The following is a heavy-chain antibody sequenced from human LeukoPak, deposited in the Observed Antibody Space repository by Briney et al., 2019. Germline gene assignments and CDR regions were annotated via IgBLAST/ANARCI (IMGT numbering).Heavy chain of an antibody. CDR3: AGAPYVDTAMDY. D-gene: IGHD5-18*01. CDR1: GFTFSSYA. Sequence: GGSLRLSCAASGFTFSSYAMHWVRQAPGKGLEYVSAISSNGGSTYYAHSVKGRFTISRDNSKNTLYLQMGSLRAEDMAVYYCAGAPYVDTAMDYWGQGTLVTVSS. J-gene: IGHJ4*02. CDR2: ISSNGGST. V-gene: IGHV3-64*01.